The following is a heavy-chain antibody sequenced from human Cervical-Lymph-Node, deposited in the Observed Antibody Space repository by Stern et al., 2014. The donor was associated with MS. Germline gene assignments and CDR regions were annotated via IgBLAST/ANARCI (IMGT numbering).Heavy chain of an antibody. D-gene: IGHD1-1*01. CDR1: GDTFSSYA. CDR3: ARDSTTGMDV. J-gene: IGHJ6*02. Sequence: QMQLVQSGAEVKKPVSSVKVSCKTSGDTFSSYAISWVRQGPGQGLEWMGGIVPIFGTANDAEKFQGRVTITADVSTNTAYMELSRLGSDDTAVYYCARDSTTGMDVWGQGTTVTVSS. V-gene: IGHV1-69*01. CDR2: IVPIFGTA.